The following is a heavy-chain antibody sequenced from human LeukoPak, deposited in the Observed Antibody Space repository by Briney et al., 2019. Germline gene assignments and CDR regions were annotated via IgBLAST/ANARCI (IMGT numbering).Heavy chain of an antibody. D-gene: IGHD3-3*01. V-gene: IGHV3-66*01. CDR2: IYSGGST. J-gene: IGHJ4*02. CDR3: ANWRSTDDYDFWRGYYSVKF. Sequence: GGSLRLSCAASGFTVSSNYMSWVRQAPGKGLEWVSVIYSGGSTYYADSVKGRFTISRDNSKNTLYLQMNSLRAEDTAVYYCANWRSTDDYDFWRGYYSVKFWGQGTLVTVSS. CDR1: GFTVSSNY.